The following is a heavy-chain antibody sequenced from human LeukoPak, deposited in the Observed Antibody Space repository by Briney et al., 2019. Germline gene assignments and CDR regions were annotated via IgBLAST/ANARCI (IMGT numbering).Heavy chain of an antibody. Sequence: GGSLRLSCAASGFTFRNYSMNWVRQAPGKGLEWVSYISSRSSTIYYADSVKGRFTISRDNSKNTLYLQMNSLRAEDTAVYYCAKDGNNWTFDYWGQGTLVTASS. J-gene: IGHJ4*02. CDR3: AKDGNNWTFDY. CDR1: GFTFRNYS. CDR2: ISSRSSTI. D-gene: IGHD1-20*01. V-gene: IGHV3-48*01.